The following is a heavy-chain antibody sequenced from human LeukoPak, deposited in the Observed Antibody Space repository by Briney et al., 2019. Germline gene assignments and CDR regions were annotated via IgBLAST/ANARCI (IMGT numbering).Heavy chain of an antibody. CDR2: IYYSGTT. V-gene: IGHV4-30-4*01. CDR3: AIGQPYYFDY. D-gene: IGHD1-14*01. CDR1: GGSISSGDYY. Sequence: SQTLSLTCTVSGGSISSGDYYWSWIRQPPGKGLEWIAYIYYSGTTYYNPSLKSRVTISVDTSQNQFSLNLNSVTAADTAVYYCAIGQPYYFDYWGQGALVTVSS. J-gene: IGHJ4*02.